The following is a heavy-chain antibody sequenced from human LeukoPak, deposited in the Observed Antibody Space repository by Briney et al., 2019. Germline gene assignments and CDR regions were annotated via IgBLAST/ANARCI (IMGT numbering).Heavy chain of an antibody. D-gene: IGHD3-9*01. J-gene: IGHJ4*02. CDR2: ISSRSSFI. Sequence: GGSLRLSCAASGFTFSSYSMNWVRQAPGKGLEWVSSISSRSSFIYSADSLKGRFTISRDNAKNSLYLQMNGLRAEDTAVYYCARDHGRIPASVDPLAYWGQGTLVTVSS. CDR3: ARDHGRIPASVDPLAY. V-gene: IGHV3-21*01. CDR1: GFTFSSYS.